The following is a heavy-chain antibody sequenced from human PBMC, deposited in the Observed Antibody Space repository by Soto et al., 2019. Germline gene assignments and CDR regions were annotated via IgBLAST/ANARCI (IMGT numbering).Heavy chain of an antibody. CDR1: GFTFSSHN. J-gene: IGHJ4*02. V-gene: IGHV3-21*02. CDR2: IGTSDGST. D-gene: IGHD3-16*01. Sequence: EVQLVESGGGLVKPGGSLRLSCAASGFTFSSHNIYWFRQPPGKGLEWVSSIGTSDGSTFYADSVRGRFTISKDNAKNSVYLQVDSLRAEDTAIYHCARELSIMIRAYNWCQGTRVTVS. CDR3: ARELSIMIRAYN.